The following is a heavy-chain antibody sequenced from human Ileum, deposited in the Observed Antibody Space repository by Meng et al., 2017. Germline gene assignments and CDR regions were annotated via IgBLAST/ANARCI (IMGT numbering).Heavy chain of an antibody. D-gene: IGHD3-16*01. Sequence: QITLKAPVSPLVKPPQTFTLTCAFSGFSLTTGAEGVAWFRQPPGKGLEWLAMIYRDDEKRFSPSLNSRLTITKDTSKSQVVLTMTNMDPVDTATYYCARGRVGTWWFDPWGQGALVTVSS. CDR2: IYRDDEK. J-gene: IGHJ5*02. V-gene: IGHV2-5*02. CDR1: GFSLTTGAEG. CDR3: ARGRVGTWWFDP.